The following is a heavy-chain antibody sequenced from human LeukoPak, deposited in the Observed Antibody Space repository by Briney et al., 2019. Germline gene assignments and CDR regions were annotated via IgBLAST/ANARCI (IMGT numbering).Heavy chain of an antibody. CDR2: IYYTGGT. V-gene: IGHV4-39*01. CDR3: ARGGYCSSTSCPDAFDI. J-gene: IGHJ3*02. D-gene: IGHD2-2*03. Sequence: SETLSLTCSVSGGSITSSSYYWGWIRQPPEKGLEWIGSIYYTGGTNYSPSLKSRVTIFVDTSKNQFSLKLSSVTAADTAVYYCARGGYCSSTSCPDAFDIWGQGTMVTVSS. CDR1: GGSITSSSYY.